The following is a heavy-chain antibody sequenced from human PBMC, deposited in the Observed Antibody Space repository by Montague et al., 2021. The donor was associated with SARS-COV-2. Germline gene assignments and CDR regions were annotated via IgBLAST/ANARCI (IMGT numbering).Heavy chain of an antibody. CDR3: AKDLEQWLVGRDYFDY. Sequence: SLRLSCAASGFTFSTYAMGWVCQAPGKGLEWVSTVSSIGGSTFYADSVKGRFTVSRDNSKNTLYLQMNSLRAEDTAVYYCAKDLEQWLVGRDYFDYWGQGTLVTVSS. CDR2: VSSIGGST. CDR1: GFTFSTYA. J-gene: IGHJ4*02. V-gene: IGHV3-23*01. D-gene: IGHD6-19*01.